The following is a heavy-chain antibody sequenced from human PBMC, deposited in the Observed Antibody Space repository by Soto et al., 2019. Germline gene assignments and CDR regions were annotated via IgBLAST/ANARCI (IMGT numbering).Heavy chain of an antibody. J-gene: IGHJ4*01. D-gene: IGHD2-21*01. V-gene: IGHV3-30*18. Sequence: GGSLRLSCTDSGFSFNTYVMDCVRQAPGKGLEWVARILYDGSKEYYAEPVKGRFTISRDNCKYFLYMQMDRLRVEDTAVYFCAKGLALMADHWGQGSPVRVSS. CDR3: AKGLALMADH. CDR1: GFSFNTYV. CDR2: ILYDGSKE.